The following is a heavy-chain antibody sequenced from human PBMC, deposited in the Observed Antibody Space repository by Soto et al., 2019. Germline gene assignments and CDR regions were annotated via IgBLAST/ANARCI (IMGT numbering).Heavy chain of an antibody. D-gene: IGHD5-12*01. V-gene: IGHV1-69*12. CDR2: IIPTIGTT. CDR3: ARDLGSGYDPGDY. CDR1: GDTFTIFA. J-gene: IGHJ4*02. Sequence: QVQLVQSGAEVKKPGSSVKVSCKASGDTFTIFAISWVRQAPGQGLEWMGGIIPTIGTTNYAQRFQGRITITADESTRTAYMELSSLNSEDTAVYYCARDLGSGYDPGDYWGQGTLVSVSS.